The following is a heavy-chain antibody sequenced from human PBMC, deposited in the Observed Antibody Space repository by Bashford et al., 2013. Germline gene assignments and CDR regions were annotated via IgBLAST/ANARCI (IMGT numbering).Heavy chain of an antibody. V-gene: IGHV5-51*01. Sequence: GESLKISCKGSGYSFTTFWIGWVRQVPGEGLEWMGVIYPADSDTKYSPSFRGQVTISADKSISTAYLQWSSLKASDTAMYYCARQHGDYPNWFDFVGPGNPGPPSPQ. J-gene: IGHJ5*01. D-gene: IGHD4-17*01. CDR3: ARQHGDYPNWFDF. CDR1: GYSFTTFW. CDR2: IYPADSDT.